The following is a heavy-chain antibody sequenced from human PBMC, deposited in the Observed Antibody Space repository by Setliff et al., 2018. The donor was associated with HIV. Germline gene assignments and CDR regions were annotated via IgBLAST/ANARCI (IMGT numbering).Heavy chain of an antibody. J-gene: IGHJ4*02. V-gene: IGHV4-39*01. CDR3: AASLSGFDY. D-gene: IGHD3-9*01. Sequence: PSETLSLTCAVPGGSISSSGYHWGWIRQPPGKGLEWIGSVYYNSGSTYYHPSLKSRVTVSADTSKNQFSLKLTSVTAADTAVCYRAASLSGFDYWGQGTLVTVSS. CDR1: GGSISSSGYH. CDR2: VYYNSGST.